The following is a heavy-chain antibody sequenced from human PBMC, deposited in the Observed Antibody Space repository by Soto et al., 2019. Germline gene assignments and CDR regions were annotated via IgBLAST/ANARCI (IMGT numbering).Heavy chain of an antibody. CDR1: WSSVNNNY. D-gene: IGHD2-21*01. CDR2: IYTRGST. V-gene: IGHV3-53*01. CDR3: AKLWGYYFES. J-gene: IGHJ4*02. Sequence: GGSLRLSCAASWSSVNNNYMTWVRQTPGRRPEWVAVIYTRGSTHYADFATGRFTFSRDNSKNTLYLQMNSLRPEDTAVYYCAKLWGYYFESWGPGTLVTVSS.